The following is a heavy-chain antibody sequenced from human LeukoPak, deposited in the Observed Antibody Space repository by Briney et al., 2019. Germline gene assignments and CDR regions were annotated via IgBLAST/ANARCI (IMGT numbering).Heavy chain of an antibody. D-gene: IGHD3-22*01. V-gene: IGHV5-51*01. CDR3: AKYYYDRSVGPFDY. CDR1: GHRFSDYW. CDR2: IYPGDSDI. Sequence: GESLKISCKGSGHRFSDYWIGWVRQMPGKGLEWMGIIYPGDSDIRYSPSFQGQVTFSADKSISTAYLQWSSPKASDTAMYYCAKYYYDRSVGPFDYWGQGTLVTVSS. J-gene: IGHJ4*02.